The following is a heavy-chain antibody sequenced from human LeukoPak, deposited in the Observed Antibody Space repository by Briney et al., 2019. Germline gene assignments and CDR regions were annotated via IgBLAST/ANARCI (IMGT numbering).Heavy chain of an antibody. D-gene: IGHD1-26*01. CDR1: GGSISSTSSY. V-gene: IGHV4-39*01. J-gene: IGHJ4*02. CDR3: ARHTVGATDC. CDR2: IYYSGST. Sequence: SETLSLTCTVSGGSISSTSSYWGWIRQPPGKGLGWIGTIYYSGSTYYNPSLKSRVTMSADTSKNHFSLRLSSVTAADTAVYYCARHTVGATDCWGQGTLVTVSS.